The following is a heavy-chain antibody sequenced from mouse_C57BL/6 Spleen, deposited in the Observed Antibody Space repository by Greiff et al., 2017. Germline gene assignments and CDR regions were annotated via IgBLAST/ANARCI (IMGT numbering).Heavy chain of an antibody. J-gene: IGHJ4*01. Sequence: VQLQQSGTVLARPGASVKMSCKTSGYTFTSYWMHWVKQRPGQGLEWIGAIYPGNSDTSYNQKFKGKAKLTAVTSASTAYMALSSLTNEDSAVYYCNYGSSLYYAMDYWGQGTSVTVSS. D-gene: IGHD1-1*01. V-gene: IGHV1-5*01. CDR2: IYPGNSDT. CDR3: NYGSSLYYAMDY. CDR1: GYTFTSYW.